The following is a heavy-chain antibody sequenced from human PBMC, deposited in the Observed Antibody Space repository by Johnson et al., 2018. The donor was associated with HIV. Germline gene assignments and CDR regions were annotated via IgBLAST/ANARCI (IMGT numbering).Heavy chain of an antibody. V-gene: IGHV3-66*01. CDR1: GITGNTNS. Sequence: VQPVESGGGLVQSWESLTLSCAASGITGNTNSMSWVRPAPGQGLAWVSVIFSAGNSYSADSVKGQFTISRDNSKNTLYLQMNSLRAEDTAVYYCARGRWGLKDAFDIWGRGTMVTVSS. CDR3: ARGRWGLKDAFDI. D-gene: IGHD3-16*01. CDR2: IFSAGNS. J-gene: IGHJ3*02.